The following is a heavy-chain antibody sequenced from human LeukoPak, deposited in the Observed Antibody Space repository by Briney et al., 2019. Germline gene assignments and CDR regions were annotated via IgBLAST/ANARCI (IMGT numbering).Heavy chain of an antibody. CDR1: GGSISSSNYY. CDR2: IYYSGGT. D-gene: IGHD3-22*01. V-gene: IGHV4-39*01. CDR3: ARRPKTYYDSSGYYH. Sequence: SETLSLTCTVSGGSISSSNYYWGWIRQPPGKGLEWIGSIYYSGGTYYNPSLKSRVTISVDTSKNQFSLKLSSVTAADTAVYYCARRPKTYYDSSGYYHWGQGTLVTVSS. J-gene: IGHJ5*02.